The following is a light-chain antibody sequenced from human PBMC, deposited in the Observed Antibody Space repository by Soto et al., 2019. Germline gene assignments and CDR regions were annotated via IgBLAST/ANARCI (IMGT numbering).Light chain of an antibody. CDR2: GAS. Sequence: EIVMTQSAAAVSLAPGERATLFCRASQSISTNLAWYQQKPGQAPRLLIYGASTRAAGITDRFSGSGSGTEFTLTISRPEPEDFAVYYCQHYDNSPLFGPGTKVDIK. CDR1: QSISTN. J-gene: IGKJ3*01. CDR3: QHYDNSPL. V-gene: IGKV3D-15*02.